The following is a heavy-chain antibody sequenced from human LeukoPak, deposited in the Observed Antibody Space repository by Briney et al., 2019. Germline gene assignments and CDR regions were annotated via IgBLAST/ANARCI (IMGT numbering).Heavy chain of an antibody. D-gene: IGHD6-25*01. CDR2: ISGSGGST. J-gene: IGHJ3*02. CDR1: GLTFSTYG. V-gene: IGHV3-23*01. Sequence: GGSLRLSCAASGLTFSTYGMRWVRQAPGKGLEWVSVISGSGGSTYYADSVKGRFTISRDNSKNTLYLQMNSLRAEDTAIYYCAKDRGTSLCDAFDIWGQGTMVTVSS. CDR3: AKDRGTSLCDAFDI.